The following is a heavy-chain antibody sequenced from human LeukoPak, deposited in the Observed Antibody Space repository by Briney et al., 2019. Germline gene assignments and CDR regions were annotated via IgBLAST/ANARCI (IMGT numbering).Heavy chain of an antibody. CDR2: INPNSGGT. CDR1: GYTFTSYY. D-gene: IGHD2-2*01. V-gene: IGHV1-2*02. Sequence: ASVKVSCKASGYTFTSYYMHWVRQAPGQGLEWMGWINPNSGGTNYAQKFQGRVTMTRDTSISTAYMELSRLRSDDTAVYYCARVEGREYQLQRFDYWGQGTLVTVSS. J-gene: IGHJ4*02. CDR3: ARVEGREYQLQRFDY.